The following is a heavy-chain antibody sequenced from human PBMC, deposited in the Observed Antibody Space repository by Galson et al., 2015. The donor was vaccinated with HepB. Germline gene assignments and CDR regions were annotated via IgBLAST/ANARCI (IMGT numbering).Heavy chain of an antibody. J-gene: IGHJ4*02. Sequence: SLRLSCAASGFTFSSYGMHWVRQAPGKGLEWVSAISGSGGSTYYADSVKGRFTISRDNSKNTLYLQMNSLRAEDTAVYYCAKLPRPVGATNFDYWGQGTLVTVSS. V-gene: IGHV3-23*01. CDR1: GFTFSSYG. CDR2: ISGSGGST. CDR3: AKLPRPVGATNFDY. D-gene: IGHD1-26*01.